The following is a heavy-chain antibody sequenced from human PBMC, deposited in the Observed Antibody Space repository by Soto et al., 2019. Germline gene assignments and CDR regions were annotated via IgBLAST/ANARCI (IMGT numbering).Heavy chain of an antibody. J-gene: IGHJ4*02. V-gene: IGHV4-59*01. CDR1: GGSISSYY. D-gene: IGHD5-12*01. CDR2: IYYSGST. Sequence: SETLSLTCTVSGGSISSYYWSWIRQPPGKGLEWIGYIYYSGSTNYNPSLKSRVTISVDTSKNQFSLKLSSVTAADTAVYYYARDGESGYLFDYWGQGTLVTVSS. CDR3: ARDGESGYLFDY.